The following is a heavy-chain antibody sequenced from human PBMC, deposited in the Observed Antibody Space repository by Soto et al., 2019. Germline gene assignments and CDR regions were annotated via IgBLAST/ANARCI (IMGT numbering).Heavy chain of an antibody. V-gene: IGHV3-23*01. J-gene: IGHJ5*02. Sequence: GESLRLSCAASGFTFRSYVMSWVRQAPGKGLQWVSGISGSGGSTYFADSVKGRFTISRDNSKNTLYLQMNSLRAEDTAVYYCAKDPLNYHGPGNPCGQGTLVTVSS. CDR2: ISGSGGST. D-gene: IGHD3-10*01. CDR3: AKDPLNYHGPGNP. CDR1: GFTFRSYV.